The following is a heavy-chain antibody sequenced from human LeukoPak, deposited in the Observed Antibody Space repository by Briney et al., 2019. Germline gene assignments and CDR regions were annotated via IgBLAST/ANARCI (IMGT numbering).Heavy chain of an antibody. CDR3: ARDRPTNYYDSSGYYYYAFDI. Sequence: ASVKVSCKASGYTFTSYGISWVRQAPGQGLEWMGWISAYNGNTNYAQKLQGRVTMTTDTSTSTAYMGLRSLRSEDTAVYYCARDRPTNYYDSSGYYYYAFDIWGQGTMVTVSS. J-gene: IGHJ3*02. CDR1: GYTFTSYG. CDR2: ISAYNGNT. D-gene: IGHD3-22*01. V-gene: IGHV1-18*01.